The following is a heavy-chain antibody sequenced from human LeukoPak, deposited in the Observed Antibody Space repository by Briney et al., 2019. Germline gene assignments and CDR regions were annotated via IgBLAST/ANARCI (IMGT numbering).Heavy chain of an antibody. CDR2: IYYSGST. V-gene: IGHV4-59*12. Sequence: SETLSLTCTVSGGSISSYYWSWVRQPPGKGLEWIGYIYYSGSTNYNPSLKSRVTISVDTSKNQFSLKLSSVTAADTAVYYCAREAIFGVVKAAYFDLWGRGTLVTVSS. CDR3: AREAIFGVVKAAYFDL. CDR1: GGSISSYY. D-gene: IGHD3-3*01. J-gene: IGHJ2*01.